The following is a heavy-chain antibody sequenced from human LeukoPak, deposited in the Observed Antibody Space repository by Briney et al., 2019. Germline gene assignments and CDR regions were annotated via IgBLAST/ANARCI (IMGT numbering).Heavy chain of an antibody. CDR2: INHSGST. V-gene: IGHV4-34*01. CDR3: ARGRGNYDYVWGSYRYIPPHFDY. D-gene: IGHD3-16*02. Sequence: SETLSLTCAVYGGSFSGYYWSWIRQPPGKGLEWIGEINHSGSTNYNPSLKSRVTISVDTSKNQFSLKLSSVTAAGTAVYYCARGRGNYDYVWGSYRYIPPHFDYWGQGTLVTVSS. CDR1: GGSFSGYY. J-gene: IGHJ4*02.